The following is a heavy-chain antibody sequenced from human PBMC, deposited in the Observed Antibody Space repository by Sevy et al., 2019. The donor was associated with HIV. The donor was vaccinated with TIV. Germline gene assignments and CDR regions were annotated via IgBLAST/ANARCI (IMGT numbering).Heavy chain of an antibody. V-gene: IGHV1-18*01. Sequence: ASVKVSCKASGYTFTSYGISWVRQAPGQGLEWMGWISAYNGNTNYAQKLQGRVTRTTDTSTSTAYMELRSLRSDDTAVYYCARDEPYDSSGYSLDYWGQGTLVTVSS. CDR3: ARDEPYDSSGYSLDY. J-gene: IGHJ4*02. CDR2: ISAYNGNT. CDR1: GYTFTSYG. D-gene: IGHD3-22*01.